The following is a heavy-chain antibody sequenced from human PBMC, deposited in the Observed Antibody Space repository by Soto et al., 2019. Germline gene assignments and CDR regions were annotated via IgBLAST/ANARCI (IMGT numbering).Heavy chain of an antibody. J-gene: IGHJ4*02. Sequence: SETLSLTCTVSGGSISSSSYYWGWIRQPPGKGLEWIGSIYYSGNTYYNPSLKSRVTISVDTSKNQFSLKLSSVTAADTAVYYCARQDSTFFDYWGQGTLVTVSS. CDR2: IYYSGNT. V-gene: IGHV4-39*01. CDR1: GGSISSSSYY. CDR3: ARQDSTFFDY.